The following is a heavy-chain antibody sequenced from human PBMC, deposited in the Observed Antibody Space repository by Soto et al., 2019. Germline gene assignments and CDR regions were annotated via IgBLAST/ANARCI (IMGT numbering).Heavy chain of an antibody. J-gene: IGHJ5*02. CDR2: INGGDDSE. Sequence: GGSLRLSCAVSGFTFRSSPMSWVRRAPGKGLEWVSGINGGDDSEHYVDSVRGRFTIIRDNSKNLLLLQMNSLRVEDTAIYYCTKASHWGIISPTHDPWGKGTQVTVPS. CDR1: GFTFRSSP. V-gene: IGHV3-23*01. D-gene: IGHD3-16*01. CDR3: TKASHWGIISPTHDP.